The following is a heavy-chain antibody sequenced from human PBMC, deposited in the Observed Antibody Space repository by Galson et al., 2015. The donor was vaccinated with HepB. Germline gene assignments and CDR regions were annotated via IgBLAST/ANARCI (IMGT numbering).Heavy chain of an antibody. CDR3: ARLLGYCSSTSCPGYFDY. J-gene: IGHJ4*02. CDR2: IYPGDSDT. Sequence: QSGAEVKKPGESLKISCKGSGYTFTNYWIGWVRQMPGKGLEWMGIIYPGDSDTRYSPSFQGQVTISADKSISTAYLQWSSLKASDTAMYYCARLLGYCSSTSCPGYFDYWGQGTLVTVSS. V-gene: IGHV5-51*03. D-gene: IGHD2-2*01. CDR1: GYTFTNYW.